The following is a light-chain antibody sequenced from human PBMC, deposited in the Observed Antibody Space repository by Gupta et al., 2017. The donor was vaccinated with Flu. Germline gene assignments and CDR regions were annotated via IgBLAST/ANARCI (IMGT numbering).Light chain of an antibody. CDR3: QVWDSGSDHQV. V-gene: IGLV3-21*03. J-gene: IGLJ1*01. CDR2: DDS. Sequence: SYVLTQPPSVSVAPGKTARITCGGNNIGSKSVHWYQQKPGQAPVLVVHDDSDRPSGIPERFSGSNSGNTATLTISRVEAGDEADYFCQVWDSGSDHQVFGTGTKVTVL. CDR1: NIGSKS.